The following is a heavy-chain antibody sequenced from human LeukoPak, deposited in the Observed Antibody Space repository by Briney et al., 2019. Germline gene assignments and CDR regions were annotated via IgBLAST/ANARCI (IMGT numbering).Heavy chain of an antibody. J-gene: IGHJ4*02. V-gene: IGHV4-38-2*01. D-gene: IGHD1-14*01. CDR1: GYSVSSAYY. CDR3: ARRPESPITGFDF. CDR2: IYPSGTP. Sequence: SETLSLTCAVSGYSVSSAYYWAWIRQPPGAGLEWIGSIYPSGTPYYKSSLRSRLIISIDASKNQFSLRLSSVTAADTAMYYCARRPESPITGFDFWGQGALVAVSS.